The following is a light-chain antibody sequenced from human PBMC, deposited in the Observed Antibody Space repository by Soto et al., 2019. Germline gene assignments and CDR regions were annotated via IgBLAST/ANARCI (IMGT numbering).Light chain of an antibody. J-gene: IGKJ1*01. CDR2: KAS. CDR1: QSISSW. V-gene: IGKV1-5*03. CDR3: QQYNNYPWT. Sequence: DIQMTQSPSTLSASVGDTVTITCRASQSISSWLAWYQQKPGKAPNLLIYKASSLEGGVPSRFSGSGSGTEFTLTISSLQPDDFVTYYCQQYNNYPWTFGQGTKVEIK.